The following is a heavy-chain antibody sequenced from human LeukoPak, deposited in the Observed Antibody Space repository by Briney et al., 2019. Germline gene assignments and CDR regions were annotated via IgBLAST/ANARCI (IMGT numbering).Heavy chain of an antibody. V-gene: IGHV3-7*01. CDR2: IKADGGEK. CDR3: ARGGAARPDF. J-gene: IGHJ4*02. CDR1: GFTFSSYG. Sequence: GGSLRLSCAASGFTFSSYGMSWVRQAPGKGLEWVAKIKADGGEKDHVASVKGRFTISRDNAKNSLYLQMNSLRVEDTAVYYCARGGAARPDFWGQGTLVTVSS. D-gene: IGHD6-6*01.